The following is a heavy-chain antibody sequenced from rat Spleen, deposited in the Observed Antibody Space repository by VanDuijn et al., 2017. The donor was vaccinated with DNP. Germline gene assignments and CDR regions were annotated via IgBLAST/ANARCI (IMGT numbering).Heavy chain of an antibody. CDR1: GFTFSNYG. J-gene: IGHJ2*01. D-gene: IGHD2-2*01. CDR2: ISPGGDDT. CDR3: ARRIPTDFDY. V-gene: IGHV5S14*01. Sequence: EVQLVESGGGLVQPGRSLKLSCAASGFTFSNYGMAWVRQTPTKGLDWVASISPGGDDTYYRDSIKGRFTISRDNAKNTQYLQMVSLRSEDTATYYCARRIPTDFDYWGQGVMVTVSS.